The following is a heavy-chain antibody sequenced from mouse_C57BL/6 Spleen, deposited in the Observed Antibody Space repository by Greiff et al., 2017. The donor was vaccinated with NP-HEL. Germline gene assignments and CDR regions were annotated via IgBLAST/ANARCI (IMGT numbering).Heavy chain of an antibody. V-gene: IGHV14-2*01. CDR1: GFNIKDYY. CDR3: ARGVYYGSSYDYAMDY. CDR2: IDPEDGET. J-gene: IGHJ4*01. D-gene: IGHD1-1*01. Sequence: EVHLVESGAELVKPGASVKLSCTASGFNIKDYYMHWVKQRTEQGLEWIGRIDPEDGETKYAPKFQGKATITADTSSNTAYLQLSSLTSEDTAVYYCARGVYYGSSYDYAMDYWGQGTSVTVSS.